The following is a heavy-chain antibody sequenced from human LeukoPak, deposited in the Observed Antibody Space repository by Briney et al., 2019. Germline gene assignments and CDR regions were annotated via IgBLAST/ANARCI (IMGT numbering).Heavy chain of an antibody. Sequence: GGSLRLSCAASGFTFNTFNMNWVRQAPGKGLEWVSSITSGGDYIYYADSVKGRFTTSRDNAKNSLSLQLNSLRVEDTAGYYCARGHYDVLAASYKWTPDYWGQGTLVTGSS. CDR3: ARGHYDVLAASYKWTPDY. D-gene: IGHD3-9*01. CDR2: ITSGGDYI. CDR1: GFTFNTFN. J-gene: IGHJ4*02. V-gene: IGHV3-21*01.